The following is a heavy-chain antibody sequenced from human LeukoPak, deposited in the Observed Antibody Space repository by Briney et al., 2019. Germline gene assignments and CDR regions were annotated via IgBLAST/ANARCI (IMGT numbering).Heavy chain of an antibody. D-gene: IGHD2-15*01. V-gene: IGHV3-30*03. CDR1: GFSFSSYD. CDR2: ISYDGSEK. J-gene: IGHJ6*02. Sequence: SGGSLRLSCAASGFSFSSYDMYWVRQAPGKGLEWVAVISYDGSEKYYADSVRGRFTISRDNSKNTLYLQMNSLRADDTAIYYCVRDPSCSGGGCYYYYGMDVWGQGTTVTVSS. CDR3: VRDPSCSGGGCYYYYGMDV.